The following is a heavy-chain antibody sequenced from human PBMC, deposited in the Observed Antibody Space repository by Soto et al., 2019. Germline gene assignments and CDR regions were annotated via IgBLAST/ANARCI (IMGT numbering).Heavy chain of an antibody. Sequence: GGSLRLSCAASGFTFSSYWMHWVRQAPGKGLVWVSRINSDGSSTSYADSVKGRFTISRDNAKNTLYLQMNSLRSEDTAVYYCVRTSLVVAAATREDYWGQGTLVTVSS. V-gene: IGHV3-74*01. D-gene: IGHD2-15*01. CDR2: INSDGSST. CDR3: VRTSLVVAAATREDY. J-gene: IGHJ4*02. CDR1: GFTFSSYW.